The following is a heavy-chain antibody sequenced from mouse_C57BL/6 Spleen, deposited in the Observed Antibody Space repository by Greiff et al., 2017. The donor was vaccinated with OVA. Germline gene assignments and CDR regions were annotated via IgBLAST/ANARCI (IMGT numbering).Heavy chain of an antibody. CDR1: GYTFTDYE. J-gene: IGHJ2*01. D-gene: IGHD1-1*01. V-gene: IGHV1-15*01. CDR2: IDPETGGT. CDR3: TRGLGYYGSSSLGY. Sequence: QVQLKESGAELVRPGASVTLSCKASGYTFTDYEMHWVKQTPVHGLEWIGAIDPETGGTAYNQKFKGKAILTADKSSSTAYMELRSLTSEDSAVYYCTRGLGYYGSSSLGYWGQGTTLTVSS.